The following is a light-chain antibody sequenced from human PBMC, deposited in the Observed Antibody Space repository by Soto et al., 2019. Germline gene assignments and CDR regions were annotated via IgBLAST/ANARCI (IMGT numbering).Light chain of an antibody. J-gene: IGLJ3*02. CDR3: CSSAGSYTSV. V-gene: IGLV2-11*01. CDR2: DVS. Sequence: QSALTQPRSVSGSPGQSVTLSCTGTSNDVGGYNYVSWYQQHPGKAPKLLIYDVSKRPSGVPDRFSGSKSGNTASLTISGLQAEDEADYYCCSSAGSYTSVFGGGTKLTVL. CDR1: SNDVGGYNY.